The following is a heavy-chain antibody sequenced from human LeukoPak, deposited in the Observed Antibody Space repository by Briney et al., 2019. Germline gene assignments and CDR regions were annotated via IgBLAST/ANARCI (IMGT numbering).Heavy chain of an antibody. CDR1: GFTFDDYA. CDR2: ISWNSGSV. V-gene: IGHV3-9*03. J-gene: IGHJ4*02. Sequence: PGRSLRLSCAASGFTFDDYAMHWVRQLPGKGLGWVSGISWNSGSVGYADSVKGRFTISRDNAKNSLYLQMNSLRAEDMALYYCVKDESSASTGTYDYWGQGTLVPSLQ. CDR3: VKDESSASTGTYDY. D-gene: IGHD6-13*01.